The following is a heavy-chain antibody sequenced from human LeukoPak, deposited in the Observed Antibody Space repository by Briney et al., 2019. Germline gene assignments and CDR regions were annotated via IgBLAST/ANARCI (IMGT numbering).Heavy chain of an antibody. CDR1: GFIFSNCG. CDR3: ARDSYGAYLYFDY. Sequence: GRSLRLSCAASGFIFSNCGMHWVRQAPGKGLEWVAVMYSDGSTRYYADSVKGRFTISRDNSKTRLYLQMTSLRAEDTAVYYCARDSYGAYLYFDYWGQGTLVTVSS. CDR2: MYSDGSTR. D-gene: IGHD4/OR15-4a*01. V-gene: IGHV3-33*01. J-gene: IGHJ4*02.